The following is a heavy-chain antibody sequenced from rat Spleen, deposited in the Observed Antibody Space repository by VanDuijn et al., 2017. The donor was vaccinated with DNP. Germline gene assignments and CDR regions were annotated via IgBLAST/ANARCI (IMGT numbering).Heavy chain of an antibody. J-gene: IGHJ2*01. CDR1: GLTLSSHW. Sequence: EVQLVETGGGLVRPGRSLKLSCVASGLTLSSHWMCWIRQAPGKDLEWVATINPDGGSTYYPDSVKGRFTISRDNAENIVYLQMNSLRSEDTATYYCTRHDHVNYYFDYWGRGVMVTVSS. CDR2: INPDGGST. D-gene: IGHD1-3*01. V-gene: IGHV5-58*01. CDR3: TRHDHVNYYFDY.